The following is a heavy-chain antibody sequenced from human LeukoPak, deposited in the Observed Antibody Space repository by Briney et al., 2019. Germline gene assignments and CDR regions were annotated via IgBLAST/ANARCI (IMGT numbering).Heavy chain of an antibody. CDR1: GFTFSSYS. J-gene: IGHJ4*02. Sequence: GGSLRLSCAASGFTFSSYSMNWVRQAPGKGLEWVSYISSGSSTIYYADSVKGRFTISRDNAKNSLYLQVNSLRAEDTAVYYCARGRNGGYSDYWGQGTLVTVSS. CDR2: ISSGSSTI. V-gene: IGHV3-48*01. D-gene: IGHD2-8*01. CDR3: ARGRNGGYSDY.